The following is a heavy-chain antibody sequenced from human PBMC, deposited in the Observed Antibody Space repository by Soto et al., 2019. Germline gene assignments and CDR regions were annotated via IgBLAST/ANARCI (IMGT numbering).Heavy chain of an antibody. V-gene: IGHV3-23*01. CDR2: ISGSGGST. D-gene: IGHD5-12*01. Sequence: GGSLRVSCAASGFTFSSYAMSWVRQAPGKGLEWVSAISGSGGSTYYADSVKGRFTISRDNSKNTLYLQLNSLRAEDTAVYYCAKERFGGGYDSWPWATISFFDYWGQGTLVTVSS. CDR3: AKERFGGGYDSWPWATISFFDY. CDR1: GFTFSSYA. J-gene: IGHJ4*02.